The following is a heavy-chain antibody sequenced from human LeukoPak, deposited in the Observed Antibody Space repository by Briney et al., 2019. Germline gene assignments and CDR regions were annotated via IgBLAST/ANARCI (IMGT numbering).Heavy chain of an antibody. CDR3: AKDNIAVAGTDYYYYGMDV. CDR2: ISYDGSNK. D-gene: IGHD6-19*01. J-gene: IGHJ6*02. Sequence: PGRSLRLSCAASGFTFSSHGMHWVRQAPGKGLEWVAVISYDGSNKYYADSVKGRFTISRDNSKNTLYLQMNSLRAEDTAVYYCAKDNIAVAGTDYYYYGMDVWGQGTTVTVSS. V-gene: IGHV3-30*18. CDR1: GFTFSSHG.